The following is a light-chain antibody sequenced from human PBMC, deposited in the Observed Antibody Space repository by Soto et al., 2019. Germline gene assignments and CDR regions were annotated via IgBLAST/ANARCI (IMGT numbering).Light chain of an antibody. CDR3: QVWDTDSDHDI. J-gene: IGLJ2*01. Sequence: YELTQPPSVSVAPEKTARITCGGNNIGTKSVHWYQRKPGQAPVLVIYYDDDRPSGIPERFSGSNSGNTATLTITRVEAGDEADYFCQVWDTDSDHDIFGGGTKLTVL. CDR2: YDD. CDR1: NIGTKS. V-gene: IGLV3-21*04.